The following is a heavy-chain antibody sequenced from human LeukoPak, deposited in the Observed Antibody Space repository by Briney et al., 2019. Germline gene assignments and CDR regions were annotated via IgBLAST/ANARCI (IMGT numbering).Heavy chain of an antibody. CDR3: ARPTRIAAARWFDP. V-gene: IGHV4-34*01. Sequence: SETLSLTCAVYVGSFSGYYWSWIRQPPGKGLEWIGEINHSGSTNYNPSLKSRVTISVDTSKNQFSLKLSSVTAADTAVYYCARPTRIAAARWFDPWGQGTLVTVSS. CDR2: INHSGST. J-gene: IGHJ5*02. CDR1: VGSFSGYY. D-gene: IGHD6-13*01.